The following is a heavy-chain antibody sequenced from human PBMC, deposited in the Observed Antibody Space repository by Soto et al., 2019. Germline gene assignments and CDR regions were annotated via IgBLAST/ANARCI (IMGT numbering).Heavy chain of an antibody. D-gene: IGHD3-10*02. CDR3: ARLYPPSLEEYLTYYYVGGMDP. J-gene: IGHJ5*02. Sequence: SETLSLTCTVSGGSISSYYWSWIRQPPGKGLEWIGYIYYSGSTNYNPSLKSRVTISVDTSKNQFSLKLSSVTAADTAVYYCARLYPPSLEEYLTYYYVGGMDPWGQGTLVTVSS. CDR1: GGSISSYY. V-gene: IGHV4-59*08. CDR2: IYYSGST.